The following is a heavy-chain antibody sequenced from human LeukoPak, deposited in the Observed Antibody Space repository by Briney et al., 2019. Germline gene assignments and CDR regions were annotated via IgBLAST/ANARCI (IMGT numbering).Heavy chain of an antibody. CDR2: ISAYNGNT. CDR3: ARDLWADIVVVPAAIRNDY. D-gene: IGHD2-2*01. V-gene: IGHV1-18*01. Sequence: ASVKVSCKASGYTFTIYGISWVRQAPGQGLEWMGWISAYNGNTNYAQKLQGRVTMTTDTSTSTAYMELRSLRSDDTDVYYCARDLWADIVVVPAAIRNDYWGQGTLVTVSS. J-gene: IGHJ4*02. CDR1: GYTFTIYG.